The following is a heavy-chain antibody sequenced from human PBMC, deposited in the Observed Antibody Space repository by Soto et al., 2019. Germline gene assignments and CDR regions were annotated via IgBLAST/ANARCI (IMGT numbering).Heavy chain of an antibody. CDR3: ARHPTVYYGMDV. Sequence: SETLSLTCTVSGGSISITTYYWGWIRQPPGKGLEWIGSIYYSGSTYYNPSLKSRVTISVDTSKNQFSLKLSSVTAADTAVYYCARHPTVYYGMDVWGQGTTVTVSS. D-gene: IGHD4-17*01. J-gene: IGHJ6*02. CDR2: IYYSGST. V-gene: IGHV4-39*01. CDR1: GGSISITTYY.